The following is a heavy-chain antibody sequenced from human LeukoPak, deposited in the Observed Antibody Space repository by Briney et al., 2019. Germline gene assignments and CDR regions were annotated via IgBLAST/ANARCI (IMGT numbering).Heavy chain of an antibody. V-gene: IGHV3-23*01. CDR3: AKLATLVVPLDY. Sequence: TGGSLRHSCAASGFTLSSYAMSWVRQAPGKGLEWVSDISVSGGSTYYADSVKGRFTISRDNSKNTLYLQMHSLRAEDTAVYYCAKLATLVVPLDYWGQGTLVTVSS. J-gene: IGHJ4*02. CDR2: ISVSGGST. CDR1: GFTLSSYA. D-gene: IGHD2-8*02.